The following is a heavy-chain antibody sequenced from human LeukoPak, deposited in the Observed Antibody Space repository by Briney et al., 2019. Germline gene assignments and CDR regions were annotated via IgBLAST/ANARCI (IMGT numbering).Heavy chain of an antibody. Sequence: GGSLRLSSAASGVTFSIYGRHWVRQAAGEGLERVGNIKQDGSEEVYVDALKGRFTISRDKAKNSLFLQMNNLRAEDTAVYYCASVYYGSGSYVGPPGYWGQGTLVTVSS. CDR2: IKQDGSEE. V-gene: IGHV3-7*02. CDR1: GVTFSIYG. CDR3: ASVYYGSGSYVGPPGY. D-gene: IGHD3-10*01. J-gene: IGHJ4*02.